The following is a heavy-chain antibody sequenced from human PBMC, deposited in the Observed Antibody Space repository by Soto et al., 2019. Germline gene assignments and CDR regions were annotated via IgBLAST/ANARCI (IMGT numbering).Heavy chain of an antibody. CDR3: ARDPLIMVRGVPYYYYGMDV. J-gene: IGHJ6*02. Sequence: ASVKVSCKASGYTFTGYYMHWVRQAPGQGLEWMGWINPNSGGTNYAQKFQGRVTMTRDTSISTAYMELSRLRSDDTAVYYCARDPLIMVRGVPYYYYGMDVWGQGTTVTVSS. CDR1: GYTFTGYY. D-gene: IGHD3-10*01. V-gene: IGHV1-2*02. CDR2: INPNSGGT.